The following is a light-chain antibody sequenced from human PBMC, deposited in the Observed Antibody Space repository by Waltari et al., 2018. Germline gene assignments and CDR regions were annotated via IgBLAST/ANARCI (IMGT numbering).Light chain of an antibody. Sequence: DIQMTQSPSSLSASVGDTVTITCRASQSIGSFLNWHQQRPGQAPKLLFYAASTLESGVPSRFSGRESGTDFTLTSTSLHPEDFATYYWQQSYNIPPSFGQGTKVEIK. CDR1: QSIGSF. CDR2: AAS. CDR3: QQSYNIPPS. J-gene: IGKJ1*01. V-gene: IGKV1-39*01.